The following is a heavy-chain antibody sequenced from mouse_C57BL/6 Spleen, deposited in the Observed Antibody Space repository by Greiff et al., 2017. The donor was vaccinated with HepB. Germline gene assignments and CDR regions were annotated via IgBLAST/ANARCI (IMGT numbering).Heavy chain of an antibody. D-gene: IGHD1-1*01. Sequence: EVKVVESGGGLVQSGRSLRLSCATSGFTFSDFYMEWVRQAPGKGLEWIAASRNKANDYTTEYSASVKGRFIVSRDTSQSILYLQMNALRAEDTAIYYCARDRDPYGRAMDYWGQGTSVTVSS. V-gene: IGHV7-1*01. CDR3: ARDRDPYGRAMDY. CDR2: SRNKANDYTT. J-gene: IGHJ4*01. CDR1: GFTFSDFY.